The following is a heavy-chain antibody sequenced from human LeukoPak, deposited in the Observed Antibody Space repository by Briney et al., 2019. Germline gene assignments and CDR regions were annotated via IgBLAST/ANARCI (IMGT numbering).Heavy chain of an antibody. CDR3: ARGRRTQARFQP. J-gene: IGHJ5*02. CDR1: GGSFSGYY. Sequence: SETLSLTCAVYGGSFSGYYWSWIRQPPGKGLEWIGEINHSGSTNYNPSLKSRVPISVDTSKKQFSLKLSSVTAADTGVYYRARGRRTQARFQPWGQGTLVPV. V-gene: IGHV4-34*01. CDR2: INHSGST.